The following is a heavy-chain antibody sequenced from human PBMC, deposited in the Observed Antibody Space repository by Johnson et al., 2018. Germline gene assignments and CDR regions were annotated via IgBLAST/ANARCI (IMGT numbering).Heavy chain of an antibody. CDR2: IRSKANSYAT. CDR1: GFTFSSYG. D-gene: IGHD2-2*02. Sequence: VQLVESGGGVVQPGRSLRLSCAASGFTFSSYGMHWVRQAPGKGLEWVGRIRSKANSYATAYAASVKGRFTISRDDSKNTAYLQMNSLKTEDTAVYYCTRPLIPAAIEYYYYGMDVWGKGTTVTVSS. CDR3: TRPLIPAAIEYYYYGMDV. V-gene: IGHV3-73*01. J-gene: IGHJ6*04.